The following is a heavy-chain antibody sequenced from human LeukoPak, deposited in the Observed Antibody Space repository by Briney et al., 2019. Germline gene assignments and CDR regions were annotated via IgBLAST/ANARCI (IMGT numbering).Heavy chain of an antibody. J-gene: IGHJ4*02. CDR1: GFTFSSYA. CDR2: ISGSGGIT. V-gene: IGHV3-23*01. D-gene: IGHD6-13*01. CDR3: AQQDSSSVYDYFDY. Sequence: GGSLRLSCAASGFTFSSYAMSWVRQARGKGLEWVSAISGSGGITNYADSVKGRFTISRDTSKNTLYLQMSSLTADDTAVYYCAQQDSSSVYDYFDYWGRGALVIVSS.